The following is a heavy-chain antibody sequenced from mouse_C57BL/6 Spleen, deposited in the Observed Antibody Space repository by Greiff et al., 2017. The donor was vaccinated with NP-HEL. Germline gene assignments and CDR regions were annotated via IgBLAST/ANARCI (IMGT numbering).Heavy chain of an antibody. CDR1: GYTFTTYP. Sequence: QVQLKESGAELVKPGASVKMSCKASGYTFTTYPIDWVKQNHGKSLEWIGNFNPYNADTKYNEKFKGKATLTVQKSSSTVYLELRRLTSEDSAVYYCARADYGKGDFDVWGTGTTVTVSS. V-gene: IGHV1-47*01. D-gene: IGHD1-1*01. CDR2: FNPYNADT. J-gene: IGHJ1*03. CDR3: ARADYGKGDFDV.